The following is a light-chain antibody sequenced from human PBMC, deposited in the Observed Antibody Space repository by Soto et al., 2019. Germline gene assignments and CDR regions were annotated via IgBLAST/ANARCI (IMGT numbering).Light chain of an antibody. CDR3: SSYTSSSTPLV. V-gene: IGLV1-47*01. CDR1: SSNIGSNY. J-gene: IGLJ1*01. CDR2: RHN. Sequence: QSVLTQPPSVSETPGQRVTISCSGSSSNIGSNYVCWYQQVPGTAPKLLIHRHNQRPSGVPDRFSGSKSGTSASLAISGLRSEDEADYYGSSYTSSSTPLVFGTGTKLTVL.